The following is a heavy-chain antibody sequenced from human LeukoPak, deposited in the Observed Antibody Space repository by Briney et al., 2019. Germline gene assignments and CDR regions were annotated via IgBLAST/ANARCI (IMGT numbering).Heavy chain of an antibody. CDR1: GFTFSSYW. J-gene: IGHJ5*02. D-gene: IGHD2-15*01. V-gene: IGHV3-64*01. CDR3: ARDGGGTDDNWFDP. CDR2: ISGNGANT. Sequence: PGGSLRLSCAASGFTFSSYWMTWVRQAPGKGLEYVSAISGNGANTYYANSVKDRFTISRDNSKNMLFLQMGSLRAEDMAVYYCARDGGGTDDNWFDPWGEGALVTVSS.